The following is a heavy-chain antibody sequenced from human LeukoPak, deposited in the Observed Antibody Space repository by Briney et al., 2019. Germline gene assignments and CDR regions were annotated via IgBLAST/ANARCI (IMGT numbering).Heavy chain of an antibody. Sequence: SVKVSCKASGGTFRSYAISWVRQAPGQGLEWMGGIIPIFGTANYEQKFQGRVTITTDESTSTAYMELSSLRSEDTAVYYCARARRGLDFWSGSNWFDPWGQGTLVTVSS. CDR3: ARARRGLDFWSGSNWFDP. CDR2: IIPIFGTA. J-gene: IGHJ5*02. D-gene: IGHD3-3*01. V-gene: IGHV1-69*05. CDR1: GGTFRSYA.